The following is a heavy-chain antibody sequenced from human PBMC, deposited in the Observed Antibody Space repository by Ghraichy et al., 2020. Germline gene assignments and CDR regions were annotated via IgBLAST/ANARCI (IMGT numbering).Heavy chain of an antibody. Sequence: GESLNISCAAAGFIFSSYAMSWVRQAPGKGLEWVSAISGSGGNTYYADSVRGRFTISRDNSKNTLYLQMNSLRAEDTAVYYCAKDQFFDYWGQGTLVTVSS. D-gene: IGHD5-24*01. CDR3: AKDQFFDY. CDR1: GFIFSSYA. CDR2: ISGSGGNT. V-gene: IGHV3-23*01. J-gene: IGHJ4*02.